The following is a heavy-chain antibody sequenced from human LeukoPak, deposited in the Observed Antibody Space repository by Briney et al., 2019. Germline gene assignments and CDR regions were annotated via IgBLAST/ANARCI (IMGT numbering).Heavy chain of an antibody. CDR1: GGTFSSYA. J-gene: IGHJ4*03. CDR2: IIPIFGTA. CDR3: ARWDGWLTIPGHFDY. Sequence: SVKVSCKASGGTFSSYAISWVRQAPGQGLEWMGGIIPIFGTANYAQKFQGRVTITADESTSTAYMELSSLRSEDTAVYYCARWDGWLTIPGHFDYWGQGTTVTVSS. D-gene: IGHD5-24*01. V-gene: IGHV1-69*01.